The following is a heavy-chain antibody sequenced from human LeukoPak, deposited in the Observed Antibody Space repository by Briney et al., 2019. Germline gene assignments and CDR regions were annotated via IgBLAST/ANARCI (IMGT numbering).Heavy chain of an antibody. J-gene: IGHJ5*02. CDR2: ISWNSGSI. CDR1: GFTFDDYA. CDR3: AKSPYYYDSSGYFAL. D-gene: IGHD3-22*01. V-gene: IGHV3-9*01. Sequence: PGRSLRLSCAASGFTFDDYAMPWVRQAPGKGLEWVSGISWNSGSIGYADSVKGRFTISRDNAKNSLYLQMNSLRAEDTALYYCAKSPYYYDSSGYFALWGQGTLVTVSS.